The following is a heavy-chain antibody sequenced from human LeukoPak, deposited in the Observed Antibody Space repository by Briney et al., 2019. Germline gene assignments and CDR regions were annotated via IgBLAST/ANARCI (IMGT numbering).Heavy chain of an antibody. V-gene: IGHV4-61*01. CDR3: AREGYGSGSYTVYVAFDI. J-gene: IGHJ3*02. Sequence: SETLCLTCTVSGGSVSGGSYYCSWIRQPPGKGLEWIGYIYYSGSTNYNPSLKSRVTISVDTSKNQFSLKLSSVTAADTAVYYCAREGYGSGSYTVYVAFDIWCQGTMVTVSS. D-gene: IGHD3-10*01. CDR2: IYYSGST. CDR1: GGSVSGGSYY.